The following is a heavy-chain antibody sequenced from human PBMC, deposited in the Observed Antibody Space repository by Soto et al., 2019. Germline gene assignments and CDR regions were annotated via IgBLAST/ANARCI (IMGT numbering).Heavy chain of an antibody. Sequence: SETLSLTCTVSGGPISSYYWSWIRQPPGKGLEWIGYIYYSGSTNYNPSLKSRVTISVDTSKNQFSLKLSSVTAADTAVYYCARGGNYDILTGYYSTYYYYGMDVWGQGTTVTVSS. D-gene: IGHD3-9*01. CDR3: ARGGNYDILTGYYSTYYYYGMDV. J-gene: IGHJ6*02. CDR1: GGPISSYY. CDR2: IYYSGST. V-gene: IGHV4-59*01.